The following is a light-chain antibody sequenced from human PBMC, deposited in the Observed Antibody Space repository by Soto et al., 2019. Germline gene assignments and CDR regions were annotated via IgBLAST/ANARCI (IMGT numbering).Light chain of an antibody. CDR1: QSMSSNY. CDR3: QQYGSSPPT. CDR2: GAS. Sequence: EIVLTQSPGTLSLSPGERATLSCRASQSMSSNYLAWYQHKPGQAPRLLIYGASSRATGIPDRFSGSGSGTDFTLTISRLDPEDFAVYYCQQYGSSPPTFGQGTKLEIK. J-gene: IGKJ2*01. V-gene: IGKV3-20*01.